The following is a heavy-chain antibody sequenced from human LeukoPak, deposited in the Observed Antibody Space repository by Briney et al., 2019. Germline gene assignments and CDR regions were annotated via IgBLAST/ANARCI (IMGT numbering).Heavy chain of an antibody. CDR2: ISSNGGST. Sequence: GGSLRLSCSASGFTFSSYAMHWVRQAPGKGLEYVSAISSNGGSTNYADSVKGRFTISRDNSKNTLYLQMSSPRAEDTAVYYCVKDLGSRIGNLQHWGQGTRVTVSS. D-gene: IGHD1-14*01. CDR3: VKDLGSRIGNLQH. CDR1: GFTFSSYA. V-gene: IGHV3-64D*06. J-gene: IGHJ1*01.